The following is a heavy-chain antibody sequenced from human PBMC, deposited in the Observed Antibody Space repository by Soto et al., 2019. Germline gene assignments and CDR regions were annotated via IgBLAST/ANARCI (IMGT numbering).Heavy chain of an antibody. CDR3: TTAGGIVLMVYAPPTRIDY. J-gene: IGHJ4*02. D-gene: IGHD2-8*01. Sequence: GGSLRLSCAASGFTFSNAWLNWVRQAPGKGLEWVGRIKSKTDGGTTDYAAPVKGRFTISRDDSKNTLYLQMNSLKTEDTAVYYCTTAGGIVLMVYAPPTRIDYWGQGTLVTSPQ. CDR1: GFTFSNAW. CDR2: IKSKTDGGTT. V-gene: IGHV3-15*07.